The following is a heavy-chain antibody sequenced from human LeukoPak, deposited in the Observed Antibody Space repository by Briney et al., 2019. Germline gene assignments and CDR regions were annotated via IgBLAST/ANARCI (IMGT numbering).Heavy chain of an antibody. D-gene: IGHD3-22*01. CDR3: AKDRWSYCDSSGSSYFQH. Sequence: PGGSLRLSCAASGFTFSSYAMSWVRQAPGKGLEWVSAISGSGGSTYYADSVKGRFTISRDNSKNTLYLQMNSLRAEDTAVYYCAKDRWSYCDSSGSSYFQHWGQGTLVTVSS. V-gene: IGHV3-23*01. CDR1: GFTFSSYA. CDR2: ISGSGGST. J-gene: IGHJ1*01.